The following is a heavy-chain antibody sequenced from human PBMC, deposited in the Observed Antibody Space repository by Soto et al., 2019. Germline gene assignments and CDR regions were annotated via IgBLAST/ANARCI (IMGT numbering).Heavy chain of an antibody. V-gene: IGHV3-33*01. CDR2: IWYDGSNK. D-gene: IGHD6-6*01. CDR1: GFTFSSYG. Sequence: QVQLVESGGGVVQPGRSLRLSCAASGFTFSSYGMHWVRQAPGKGLEWVAGIWYDGSNKYYADYVKGRFTISRDNSKNTLYLQMNSLRAEDTAVYYCAREGLAASEVYYFDYWGQGTLVTVSS. J-gene: IGHJ4*02. CDR3: AREGLAASEVYYFDY.